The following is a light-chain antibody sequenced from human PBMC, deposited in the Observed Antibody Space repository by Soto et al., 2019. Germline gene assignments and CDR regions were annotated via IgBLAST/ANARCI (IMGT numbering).Light chain of an antibody. J-gene: IGKJ1*01. Sequence: EIVLTQSAATLALSPGERATRASRSSQSVSSYLAWYQQKPGQAPRLLIYDASNRATGIPARFSGSGSGTDFTLTINSLQPEDVGTYYCQQYTKDTPGTFGQGTKVDIK. V-gene: IGKV3-11*01. CDR1: QSVSSY. CDR2: DAS. CDR3: QQYTKDTPGT.